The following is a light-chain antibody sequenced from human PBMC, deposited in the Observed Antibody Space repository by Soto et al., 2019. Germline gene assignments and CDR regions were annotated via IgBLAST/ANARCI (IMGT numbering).Light chain of an antibody. CDR3: AAWDDSLSVYV. CDR2: RNN. CDR1: SSNIGSNY. V-gene: IGLV1-47*01. J-gene: IGLJ1*01. Sequence: QSVLTEPPSASGTPGQRVTISCSGSSSNIGSNYVYRYQQLPGTAPKLLIYRNNQRPSGVPDRFSGSKSGTSASLAISGLRSEDEADYYCAAWDDSLSVYVFGTGTKVTVL.